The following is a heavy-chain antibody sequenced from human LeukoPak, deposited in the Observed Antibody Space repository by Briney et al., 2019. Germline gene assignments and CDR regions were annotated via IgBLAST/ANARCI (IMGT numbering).Heavy chain of an antibody. Sequence: SETLSLTCSVSGGSISSYYWSWIRQPPGKGLEWIGYIYYSGSTHYNPSLKSRVTISVDTSKNQFSLKLSSVTAADTAVYYCARVVRIAARPGYFDYWGQGTLVTVSS. D-gene: IGHD6-6*01. CDR1: GGSISSYY. CDR3: ARVVRIAARPGYFDY. J-gene: IGHJ4*02. V-gene: IGHV4-59*08. CDR2: IYYSGST.